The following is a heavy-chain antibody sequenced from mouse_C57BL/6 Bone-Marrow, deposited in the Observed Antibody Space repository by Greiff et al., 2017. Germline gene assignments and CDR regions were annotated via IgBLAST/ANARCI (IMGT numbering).Heavy chain of an antibody. J-gene: IGHJ3*01. D-gene: IGHD1-1*01. CDR3: TVYDYGSSAFAY. CDR1: GFTFSNYW. CDR2: IRLKSDSYAT. V-gene: IGHV6-3*01. Sequence: EVQRVESGGGLVQPGGSMKLSCVASGFTFSNYWMNWVRQSPGKGLEWVAQIRLKSDSYATHYAESVKGRLTISRDDSKSSVYLKMNNLRAEDTGVYYCTVYDYGSSAFAYWGQGTLVTVSA.